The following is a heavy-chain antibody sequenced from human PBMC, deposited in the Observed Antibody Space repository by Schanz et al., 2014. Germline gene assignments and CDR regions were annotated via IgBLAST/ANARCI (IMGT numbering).Heavy chain of an antibody. Sequence: QVQLQQWGAGLLKPSETLSLTCAVYGGSFSGYYWSWIRQPPGKGLEWIAEINHGGSTNYNPALKSRVTMSVDTSKNQFSLKLSSATAADTAVYYCARDRGHGDLPGDIWGQGTMVTGSS. V-gene: IGHV4-34*01. CDR1: GGSFSGYY. D-gene: IGHD4-17*01. CDR2: INHGGST. CDR3: ARDRGHGDLPGDI. J-gene: IGHJ3*02.